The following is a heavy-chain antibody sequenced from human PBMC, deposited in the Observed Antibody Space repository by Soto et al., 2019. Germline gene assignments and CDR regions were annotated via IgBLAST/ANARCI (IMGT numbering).Heavy chain of an antibody. CDR2: IIPLFATT. CDR1: GGTFSSFA. D-gene: IGHD2-2*01. V-gene: IGHV1-69*01. Sequence: QVQLLQSGAEVRKPGSSVKVSCKASGGTFSSFAISWVRQAPGQGLEWMGGIIPLFATTNYAQKFQGRVTITADESTSTAYMELGSLRSEDTAVYYCARVRDVVVVPDYGMDVWGQGTTVTVSS. J-gene: IGHJ6*02. CDR3: ARVRDVVVVPDYGMDV.